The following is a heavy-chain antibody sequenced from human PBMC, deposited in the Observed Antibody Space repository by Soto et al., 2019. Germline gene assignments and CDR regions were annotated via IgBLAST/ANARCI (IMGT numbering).Heavy chain of an antibody. Sequence: EVQVVESGGGLVQPGGSLRLSCAASGFTFSSYSMNWVRQAPGKGLEWVSYISSSSSTIFYADSVKGRFTISRDNAKNSLYLQMNCLRAEDTAVYYCARDIDGGGEGTLVTVSS. CDR3: ARDIDG. D-gene: IGHD2-15*01. CDR1: GFTFSSYS. CDR2: ISSSSSTI. V-gene: IGHV3-48*01. J-gene: IGHJ4*02.